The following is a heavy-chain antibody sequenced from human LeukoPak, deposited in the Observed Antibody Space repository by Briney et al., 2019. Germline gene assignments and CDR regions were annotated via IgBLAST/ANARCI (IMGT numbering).Heavy chain of an antibody. D-gene: IGHD3-10*01. CDR3: ARGYYGSGTENFDY. CDR1: GFIFDDYG. V-gene: IGHV3-20*01. J-gene: IGHJ4*02. CDR2: INWNGGST. Sequence: GGSLRLSCAASGFIFDDYGMSWVRQAPGKGLEWVSGINWNGGSTGYADSVKGRFTISRDNAKNSLYLQMNSLRAEDTALYHCARGYYGSGTENFDYWGQGTLVTVSS.